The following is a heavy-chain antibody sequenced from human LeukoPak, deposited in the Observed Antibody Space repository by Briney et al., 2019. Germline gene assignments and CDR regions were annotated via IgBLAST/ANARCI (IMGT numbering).Heavy chain of an antibody. V-gene: IGHV4-4*07. D-gene: IGHD3-3*01. CDR3: AREGKYYDFWSGYYPSTAGSLNFDY. J-gene: IGHJ4*02. CDR1: GGTISCYY. Sequence: SETLSLTCTVSGGTISCYYWSWIPQPAGKGLEWIVRLYTSGSTNYNPSLKSRVTMSVDTSKNQFSLKLSSVTAADTAVYYCAREGKYYDFWSGYYPSTAGSLNFDYWGQGTLVTVSS. CDR2: LYTSGST.